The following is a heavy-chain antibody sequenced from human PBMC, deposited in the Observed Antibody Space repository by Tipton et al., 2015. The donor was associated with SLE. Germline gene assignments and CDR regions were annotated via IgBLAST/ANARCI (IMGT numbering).Heavy chain of an antibody. CDR2: ISYNGST. Sequence: LRLSCTVSGGSISSYYWSWIRQPPGKGLEWIGYISYNGSTNYNPSLKSRVTISVDTSKNQFSLKLNSVTAADTAVYYCAREGITIVRGVPKVYYGMDVWGQGTTVTVSS. CDR1: GGSISSYY. J-gene: IGHJ6*02. V-gene: IGHV4-59*12. D-gene: IGHD3-10*01. CDR3: AREGITIVRGVPKVYYGMDV.